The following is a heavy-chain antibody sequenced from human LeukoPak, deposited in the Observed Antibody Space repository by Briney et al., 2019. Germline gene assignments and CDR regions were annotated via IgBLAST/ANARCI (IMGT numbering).Heavy chain of an antibody. V-gene: IGHV3-20*04. CDR3: AKGKDTLNPYWYFDV. J-gene: IGHJ2*01. D-gene: IGHD2-15*01. CDR2: INWSGVST. Sequence: GGSLRLSCAASGFTFSNHWMIWVRQAPGKGLEWVSGINWSGVSTVYADSVKGRFTISRDNTKNSLFLQMNSLRAEDTAFYYCAKGKDTLNPYWYFDVWGRGTLVTVSS. CDR1: GFTFSNHW.